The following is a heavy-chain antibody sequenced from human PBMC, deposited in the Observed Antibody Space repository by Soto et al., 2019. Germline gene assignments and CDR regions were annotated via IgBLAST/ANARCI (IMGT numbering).Heavy chain of an antibody. CDR3: AIVRVADSPLDH. Sequence: PGGSLRLSCVGSGFIFSNYGMRWVRQAPGKGLEWVAFISYDGSDILYADSVKGRFTISRDNSKSTLFLHMNRPTAEDTAIYFCAIVRVADSPLDHWGQGTLVTVSS. V-gene: IGHV3-30*02. J-gene: IGHJ4*02. D-gene: IGHD3-10*02. CDR1: GFIFSNYG. CDR2: ISYDGSDI.